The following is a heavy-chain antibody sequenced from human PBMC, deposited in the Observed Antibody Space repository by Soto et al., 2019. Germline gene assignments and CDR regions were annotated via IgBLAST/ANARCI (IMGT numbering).Heavy chain of an antibody. CDR2: IYYSGST. J-gene: IGHJ5*02. CDR3: ARPHSSSWFDP. V-gene: IGHV4-39*01. D-gene: IGHD6-13*01. Sequence: SLTCTVSGGSISSSSYYWGWIRQPPGKGLEWIGSIYYSGSTYYNPSLKSRVTISVDTSKNQFSLKLSSVTAADTAVYYCARPHSSSWFDPWGQGTLVTVSS. CDR1: GGSISSSSYY.